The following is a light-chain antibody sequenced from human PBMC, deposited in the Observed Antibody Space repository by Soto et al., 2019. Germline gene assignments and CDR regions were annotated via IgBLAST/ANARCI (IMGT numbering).Light chain of an antibody. CDR1: QHISSW. CDR2: GAS. CDR3: QQSNSFPFT. V-gene: IGKV1-12*02. J-gene: IGKJ3*01. Sequence: DIQMTQSPSSVSASVGDRVTITCRASQHISSWLAWYQQKAGKAPNLLIYGASNLRSGVPSRFSGSGSGTDFTLTISSLQPEDSATYYCQQSNSFPFTFGPGTKVDIK.